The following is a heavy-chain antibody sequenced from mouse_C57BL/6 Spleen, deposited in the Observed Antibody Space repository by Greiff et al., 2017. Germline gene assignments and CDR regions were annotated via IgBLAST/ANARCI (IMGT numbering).Heavy chain of an antibody. CDR1: GYTFTSYW. Sequence: QVQLKQPGTELVKPGASVKLSCKASGYTFTSYWMHWVKQRPGQGLEWIGNINPSNGGTNYNEKFKSKDTLTVDKSSSTAYMQLSSLTSEDSAVYDCARWGGYYVGVYYAMDYWGQGTSVTVSS. CDR2: INPSNGGT. CDR3: ARWGGYYVGVYYAMDY. J-gene: IGHJ4*01. D-gene: IGHD2-3*01. V-gene: IGHV1-53*01.